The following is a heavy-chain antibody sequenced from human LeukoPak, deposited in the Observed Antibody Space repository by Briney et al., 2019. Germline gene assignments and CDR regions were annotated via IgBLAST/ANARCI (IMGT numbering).Heavy chain of an antibody. CDR2: IRSDGSNR. J-gene: IGHJ6*03. CDR3: AKDRQQLVFLYYYYYMDV. Sequence: PGGSLRLSCAASGFTFSSYGIHWVRQAQGKGLGWVAFIRSDGSNRYYADSVKGRCTISRDNSKNTLYLQMNSLRAEDTAVYYCAKDRQQLVFLYYYYYMDVWGKGTTVTVSS. V-gene: IGHV3-30*02. D-gene: IGHD6-13*01. CDR1: GFTFSSYG.